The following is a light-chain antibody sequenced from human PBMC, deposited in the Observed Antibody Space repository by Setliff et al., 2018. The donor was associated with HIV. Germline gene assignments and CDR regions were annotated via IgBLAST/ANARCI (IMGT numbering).Light chain of an antibody. CDR3: SSYAITNTLP. CDR2: EVR. J-gene: IGLJ1*01. V-gene: IGLV2-14*01. Sequence: QSVLTQPPSASGPPGQSVTISCTGSSSDIGGYKFVSWYQQHPGKAPKLIIYEVRNRPSGVSNRFSGSKSGNTASLTISGLQAEDEADYYCSSYAITNTLPFGTGTKGTVL. CDR1: SSDIGGYKF.